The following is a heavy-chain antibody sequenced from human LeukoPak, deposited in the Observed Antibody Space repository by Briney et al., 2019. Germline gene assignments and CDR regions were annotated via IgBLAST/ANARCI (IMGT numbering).Heavy chain of an antibody. CDR3: ARLVGYYYYMDV. J-gene: IGHJ6*03. Sequence: GGSLRLSCAASGFTFNRYWMSWVRQAPGKGLEWVANIKQDGSEKYYVDSVKGRFTISRDNAKNSLYLQMNSLRAEDTAVYYCARLVGYYYYMDVWGKGTTVTVSS. CDR1: GFTFNRYW. V-gene: IGHV3-7*03. CDR2: IKQDGSEK.